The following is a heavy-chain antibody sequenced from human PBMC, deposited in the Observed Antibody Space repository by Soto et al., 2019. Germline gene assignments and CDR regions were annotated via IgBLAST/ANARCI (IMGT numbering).Heavy chain of an antibody. J-gene: IGHJ5*01. CDR3: ARWNGFGDS. D-gene: IGHD1-1*01. CDR1: GFSLGPYG. CDR2: FSGGSGAI. Sequence: QLLQSGGGLVQPGGSLRLSCAVSGFSLGPYGVTWVRQTPEKGLEWVTGFSGGSGAIFYADSVRGRFTISRDSSTAYLQKNNLRPEDTAVYFCARWNGFGDSCGHGSQVTVSS. V-gene: IGHV3-23*01.